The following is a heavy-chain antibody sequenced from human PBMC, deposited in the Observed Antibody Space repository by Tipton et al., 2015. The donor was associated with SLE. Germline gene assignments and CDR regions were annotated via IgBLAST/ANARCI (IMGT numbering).Heavy chain of an antibody. CDR2: IHHRGST. CDR1: GASITSSDW. Sequence: TLSLTCAVSGASITSSDWWSWVRQPPGKGLEYIGEIHHRGSTNYKSSLRGRVTISVDKSKNQFSLKLTSVTAADTAVYYCARGTPFMEWERNWFDPWGQGTLVIVST. J-gene: IGHJ5*02. V-gene: IGHV4-4*02. CDR3: ARGTPFMEWERNWFDP. D-gene: IGHD3-3*01.